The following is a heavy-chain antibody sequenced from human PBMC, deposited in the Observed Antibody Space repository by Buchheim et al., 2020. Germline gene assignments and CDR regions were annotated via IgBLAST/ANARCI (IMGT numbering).Heavy chain of an antibody. J-gene: IGHJ4*02. V-gene: IGHV3-30*03. CDR1: GFTFSTYA. CDR3: ARTDCGTTHCKHLQY. D-gene: IGHD2-21*01. Sequence: QVQLVESGGGVVQPGRSLRLSCAASGFTFSTYAMHWVRQAPGKGLEWLAVISDDGTNNYYTDAVKDRFTISRDNSKNTVYLQVDSLTTEDTAAYYCARTDCGTTHCKHLQYWGLGTL. CDR2: ISDDGTNN.